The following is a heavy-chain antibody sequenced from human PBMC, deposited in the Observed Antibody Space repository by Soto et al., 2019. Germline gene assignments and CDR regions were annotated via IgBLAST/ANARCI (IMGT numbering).Heavy chain of an antibody. Sequence: GGSLRLSCEASGFTLTTYTMNWVRHASGKGLEWVSSITSSSGHIYYADSVKGRFTISRDNARNSLYLQMNSLRAEDTAVYYCVRERGLSSFYGMDVWGQGTTVTVSS. CDR3: VRERGLSSFYGMDV. J-gene: IGHJ6*02. V-gene: IGHV3-21*01. CDR2: ITSSSGHI. D-gene: IGHD3-10*01. CDR1: GFTLTTYT.